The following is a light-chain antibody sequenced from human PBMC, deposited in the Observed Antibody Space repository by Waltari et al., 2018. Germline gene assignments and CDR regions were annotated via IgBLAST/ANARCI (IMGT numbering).Light chain of an antibody. J-gene: IGLJ3*02. CDR3: SSYTSRDSWV. V-gene: IGLV2-14*03. CDR2: DVN. Sequence: QSALTQPASVSGSPGQSIAISCTGTSSDIGTYNYVSWYQQHPGKAPKLMIYDVNKRPSGGSDRFSGAKSGNTASLTISGLQADDEADYYCSSYTSRDSWVFGGGTKLTVL. CDR1: SSDIGTYNY.